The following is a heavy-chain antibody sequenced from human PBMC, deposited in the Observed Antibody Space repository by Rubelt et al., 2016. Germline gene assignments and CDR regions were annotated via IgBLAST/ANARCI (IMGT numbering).Heavy chain of an antibody. Sequence: EVQLEESGGGLVQPGGSLRLSCAASGFTFSSYVMNWVRLAPGKGLEWVSAISGSSGSTYYADSVMGRFTISSANSKNTLYLQMKSLRAEDTAVYYCARVLFVEGGGYNSGFDYWGQGTLVTVSS. CDR3: ARVLFVEGGGYNSGFDY. V-gene: IGHV3-23*04. CDR1: GFTFSSYV. CDR2: ISGSSGST. J-gene: IGHJ4*02. D-gene: IGHD5-24*01.